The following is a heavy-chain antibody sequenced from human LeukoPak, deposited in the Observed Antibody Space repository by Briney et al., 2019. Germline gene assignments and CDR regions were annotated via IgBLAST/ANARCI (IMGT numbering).Heavy chain of an antibody. CDR1: GYTFTSYD. D-gene: IGHD1-26*01. CDR2: MNPNSGNT. J-gene: IGHJ6*03. Sequence: ASVRVSCKASGYTFTSYDINWVRQAAGEGVEGMGWMNPNSGNTVYAQKFQGRVTITRNNSRSTAYMELSSLRSDDTAVYYCARDPGMGAVRGYYYFYYMDVWGKGTTVTVSS. CDR3: ARDPGMGAVRGYYYFYYMDV. V-gene: IGHV1-8*03.